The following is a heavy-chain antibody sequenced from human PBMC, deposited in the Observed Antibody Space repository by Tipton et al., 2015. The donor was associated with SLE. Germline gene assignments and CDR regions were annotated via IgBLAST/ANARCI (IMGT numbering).Heavy chain of an antibody. CDR2: ISYSGST. D-gene: IGHD3-3*01. CDR1: GGSISSANSY. V-gene: IGHV4-31*03. Sequence: TLSLTCTVSGGSISSANSYWSWIRQHPEKGLEWIGFISYSGSTYYNPSLKSRLTISVDTSKNQFSLNLISLTAADTAVYYCTRVRNYGVVIMGHCDYWGQGMLVTVSS. CDR3: TRVRNYGVVIMGHCDY. J-gene: IGHJ4*02.